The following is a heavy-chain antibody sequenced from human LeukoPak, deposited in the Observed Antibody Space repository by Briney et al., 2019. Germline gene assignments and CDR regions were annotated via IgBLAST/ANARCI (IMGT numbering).Heavy chain of an antibody. J-gene: IGHJ4*02. CDR1: GGSISSYY. CDR2: IYYSGST. D-gene: IGHD3-22*01. CDR3: ARGLLTDYYDSSGHGY. V-gene: IGHV4-59*08. Sequence: SETLSLTCTVSGGSISSYYWSWIRQPPGKGLEWIGYIYYSGSTNYNPSLKSRVTISVDKSRNQFSLELSSVTAADTAVYYCARGLLTDYYDSSGHGYWGQGTLVTVSS.